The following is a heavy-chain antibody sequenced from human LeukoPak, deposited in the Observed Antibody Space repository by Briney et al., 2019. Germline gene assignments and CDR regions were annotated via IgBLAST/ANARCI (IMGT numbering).Heavy chain of an antibody. Sequence: PGGSLRLSCAASGFSLSNYWMHWVRQAPGKGLMWVSQISPDGSQTFYADSVKGRFTISRDNAKNSLYLQMNSLKAEDTAIYYCAREVGTPQAFDIWGQGTMVTVSS. CDR3: AREVGTPQAFDI. D-gene: IGHD1-26*01. J-gene: IGHJ3*02. CDR1: GFSLSNYW. CDR2: ISPDGSQT. V-gene: IGHV3-74*01.